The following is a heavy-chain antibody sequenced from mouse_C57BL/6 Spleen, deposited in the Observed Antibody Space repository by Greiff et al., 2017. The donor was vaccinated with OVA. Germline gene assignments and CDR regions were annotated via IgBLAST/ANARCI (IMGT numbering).Heavy chain of an antibody. CDR2: IHPSDSDT. V-gene: IGHV1-74*01. D-gene: IGHD1-1*01. CDR3: AMKRATVEAPFAY. Sequence: VQLQQPGAELVKPGASVKVSCKASGYTFTSYWMHWVKQRPGQGLEWIGRIHPSDSDTNYNQKFKGKATLAVDKSSSTAYMQLSSLTSKDSAVYYCAMKRATVEAPFAYWGQGTTLTVSS. CDR1: GYTFTSYW. J-gene: IGHJ2*01.